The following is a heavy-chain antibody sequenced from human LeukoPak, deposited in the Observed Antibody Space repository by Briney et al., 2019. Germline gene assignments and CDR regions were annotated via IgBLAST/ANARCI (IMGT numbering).Heavy chain of an antibody. Sequence: GGSLRLSCAASGFTVSSNYMSWVRQAPGKGLEWVSVIYSGGSTYYADSVKGRFTISRDNSKNTLYLQMNSLRAEDTAVYYCARVMGTVTTGYFDHWGQGTLVTVSS. CDR3: ARVMGTVTTGYFDH. J-gene: IGHJ4*02. D-gene: IGHD4-17*01. V-gene: IGHV3-53*01. CDR2: IYSGGST. CDR1: GFTVSSNY.